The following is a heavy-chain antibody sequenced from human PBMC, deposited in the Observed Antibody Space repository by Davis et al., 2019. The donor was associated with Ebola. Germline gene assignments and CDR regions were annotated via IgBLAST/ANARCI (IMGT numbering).Heavy chain of an antibody. CDR2: ISYDGSNK. Sequence: GESLKIPCAASGFTFSSYAMHWVRQAPGKGLEWVAVISYDGSNKYYADSVKGRFTISRDNSKNTLYLQMNSLRAEDTAVYYCAREDSGWYRGYFDYWGQGTLVTVSS. D-gene: IGHD6-19*01. CDR3: AREDSGWYRGYFDY. J-gene: IGHJ4*02. CDR1: GFTFSSYA. V-gene: IGHV3-30-3*01.